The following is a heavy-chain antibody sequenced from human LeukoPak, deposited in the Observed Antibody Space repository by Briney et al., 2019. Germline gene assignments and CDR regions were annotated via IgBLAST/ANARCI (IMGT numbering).Heavy chain of an antibody. Sequence: GGSLRLSCAASGFTFSSYAMSWVRQAPGKGLEWVSAISGSGGSTYYADSVKGRFTISRDNSKNTLYLQMNSLRAEDPAVYYCAGGVWRGGLDYWGQGTLVTVSS. V-gene: IGHV3-23*01. D-gene: IGHD2-21*01. CDR3: AGGVWRGGLDY. CDR1: GFTFSSYA. J-gene: IGHJ4*02. CDR2: ISGSGGST.